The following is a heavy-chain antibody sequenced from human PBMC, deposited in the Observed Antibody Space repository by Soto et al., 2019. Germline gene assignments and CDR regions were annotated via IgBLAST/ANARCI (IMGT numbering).Heavy chain of an antibody. D-gene: IGHD2-15*01. Sequence: QLQLQESGPGLVKPSETLSLTCTVSGGSIGSGDYNGGWIRPPPGKGLEWIGSIRYSGNTFYSPSSNSGVTIAVDASKNQPSLRMTAVTATDTSLYFCVGRKRVVNWMANRCYVTDWGQGTLVTVSS. V-gene: IGHV4-39*01. CDR1: GGSIGSGDYN. J-gene: IGHJ4*02. CDR2: IRYSGNT. CDR3: VGRKRVVNWMANRCYVTD.